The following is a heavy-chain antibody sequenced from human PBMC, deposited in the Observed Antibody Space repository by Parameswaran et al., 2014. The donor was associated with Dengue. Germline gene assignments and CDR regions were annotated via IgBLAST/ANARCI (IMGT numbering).Heavy chain of an antibody. J-gene: IGHJ4*02. Sequence: VRQMPGKGLEWIGYIYYSGSTNYNPSLKSRVTISVDTSKNQFSLKLSSVTAADTAVYYCARLEQQLVEIDYWGQGTLVTVSS. CDR3: ARLEQQLVEIDY. D-gene: IGHD6-13*01. V-gene: IGHV4-59*01. CDR2: IYYSGST.